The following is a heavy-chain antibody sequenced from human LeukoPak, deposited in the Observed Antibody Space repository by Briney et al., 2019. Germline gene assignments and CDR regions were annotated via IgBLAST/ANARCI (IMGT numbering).Heavy chain of an antibody. CDR1: GFTFSSYG. V-gene: IGHV3-30*18. D-gene: IGHD5-18*01. CDR2: ISYDGSNK. CDR3: AKEKPRYSYGTGSFDY. J-gene: IGHJ4*03. Sequence: GRSLRLSCAASGFTFSSYGMHWVRQAPGKGLEWVAVISYDGSNKYYADSVKGRFTISRDNSKNTLYLQMNSLRAEDTAVYYCAKEKPRYSYGTGSFDYWGQGTTVTVSS.